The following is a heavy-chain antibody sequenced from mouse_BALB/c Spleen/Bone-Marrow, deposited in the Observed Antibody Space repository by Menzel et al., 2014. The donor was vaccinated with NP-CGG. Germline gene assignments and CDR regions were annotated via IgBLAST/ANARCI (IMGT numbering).Heavy chain of an antibody. V-gene: IGHV3-5*02. J-gene: IGHJ2*01. CDR3: ARGAMITTGYFDY. Sequence: VKLVESGPGLVKPSQTVSLTCTVTGISITTGNYRWSWIRQFPGNKLEWIGYIYYSGTITYNPSLTSRTTITRDTSKXQFFLEMNSLTAEDTATYYCARGAMITTGYFDYWGQGTTFTVSS. D-gene: IGHD2-4*01. CDR1: GISITTGNYR. CDR2: IYYSGTI.